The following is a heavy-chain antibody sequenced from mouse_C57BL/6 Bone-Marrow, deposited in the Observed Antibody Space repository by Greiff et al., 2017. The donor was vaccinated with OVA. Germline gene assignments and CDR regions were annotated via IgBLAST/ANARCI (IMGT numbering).Heavy chain of an antibody. CDR2: IDPEDGET. Sequence: EVQLQHSGAELVKPGASVKLSCTASGFNIKDYYMHWVKQRTEQGLEWIGRIDPEDGETKYAPEFQGKATITADTSSNTAYLQLSSLTSEDTAVYYCARDGYYVDYWGQGTTLTVSS. J-gene: IGHJ2*01. V-gene: IGHV14-2*01. D-gene: IGHD2-3*01. CDR3: ARDGYYVDY. CDR1: GFNIKDYY.